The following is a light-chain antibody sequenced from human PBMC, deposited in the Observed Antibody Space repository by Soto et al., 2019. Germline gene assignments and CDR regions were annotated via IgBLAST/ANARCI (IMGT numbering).Light chain of an antibody. CDR3: QQYCSSPLYT. J-gene: IGKJ2*01. V-gene: IGKV3-20*01. Sequence: EIVLTQSPGTLSLSPGERATLSCRASQSVSSSYLAWYQQRPGQAPRLLIYGASSMATGIPDRFSGSGSGTDFTLSISGLEPEDCAVYYCQQYCSSPLYTFGQGTKLEIK. CDR2: GAS. CDR1: QSVSSSY.